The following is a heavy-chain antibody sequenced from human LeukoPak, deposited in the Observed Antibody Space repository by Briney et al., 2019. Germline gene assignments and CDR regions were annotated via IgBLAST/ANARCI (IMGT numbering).Heavy chain of an antibody. D-gene: IGHD3-9*01. CDR3: ARVNYDILTGATQSFDY. V-gene: IGHV4-39*07. Sequence: SETLSLTCTVSGGSISSSSYYWGWIRQPPGKGLEWIGSIYYGGSTYYNPSLKSRVTISVDTSKNQFSLKLSSVTAADTAVYYCARVNYDILTGATQSFDYWGQGTLVTVSS. J-gene: IGHJ4*02. CDR1: GGSISSSSYY. CDR2: IYYGGST.